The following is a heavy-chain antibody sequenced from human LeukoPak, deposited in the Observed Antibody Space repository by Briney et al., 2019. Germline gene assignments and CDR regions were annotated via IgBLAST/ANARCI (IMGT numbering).Heavy chain of an antibody. CDR2: INWNGDST. D-gene: IGHD6-13*01. CDR3: ARGISATGVDY. Sequence: RPGGSLRLSCAASGFTFDNYVMTWVRRAPGKGLEWVSGINWNGDSTTYGDSVKGRFTISRDNAKKSLSLQMNSLRAEDTAFYYCARGISATGVDYWGLGTLVTVSA. V-gene: IGHV3-20*04. J-gene: IGHJ4*02. CDR1: GFTFDNYV.